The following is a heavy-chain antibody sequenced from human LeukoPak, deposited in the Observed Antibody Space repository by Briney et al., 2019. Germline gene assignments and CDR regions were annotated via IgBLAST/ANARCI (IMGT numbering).Heavy chain of an antibody. J-gene: IGHJ4*02. Sequence: GASVKVSCKASGYTFTSYYMHWVRQAPGQGLEWMGIINPSSGSTSYAQKFQGRVTMTRDTSTSTVYMELSSLRSEDTAVYYCARDWAAAGNRRLSFDYWGQGNLVTVSS. V-gene: IGHV1-46*01. CDR1: GYTFTSYY. CDR3: ARDWAAAGNRRLSFDY. D-gene: IGHD6-13*01. CDR2: INPSSGST.